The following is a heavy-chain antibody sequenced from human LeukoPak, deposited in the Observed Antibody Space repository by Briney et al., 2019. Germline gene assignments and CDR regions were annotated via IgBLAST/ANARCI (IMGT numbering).Heavy chain of an antibody. CDR1: GFTFSDYY. CDR3: ARDLDVVGATFMYYYYGMDV. J-gene: IGHJ6*02. V-gene: IGHV3-11*01. CDR2: ISSSGSTI. D-gene: IGHD1-26*01. Sequence: PGGSLRLSCAASGFTFSDYYMSWIRQAPGKGLEWVSYISSSGSTIYYADSVKGRLTISRDNAKNSLYLQMNSLRAEDTAVYYCARDLDVVGATFMYYYYGMDVWGQGTTVTVCS.